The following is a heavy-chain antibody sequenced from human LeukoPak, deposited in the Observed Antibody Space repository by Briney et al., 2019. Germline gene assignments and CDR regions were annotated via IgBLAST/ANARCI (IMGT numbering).Heavy chain of an antibody. J-gene: IGHJ4*02. D-gene: IGHD3-10*01. CDR3: ARDCWAYGAGSYWVIDY. CDR1: GLTFSSNK. V-gene: IGHV3-21*01. Sequence: GGSLRLSCAASGLTFSSNKMNWVRQAPGKGLEWVSSIIISSNYIYYADSVKGRFTISRENATNSLYLQMNSLRAEAKTEFSCARDCWAYGAGSYWVIDYWGQGTLVTVSS. CDR2: IIISSNYI.